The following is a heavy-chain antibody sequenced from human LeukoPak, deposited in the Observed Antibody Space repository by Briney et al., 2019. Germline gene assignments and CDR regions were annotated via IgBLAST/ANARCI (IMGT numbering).Heavy chain of an antibody. D-gene: IGHD2-21*02. Sequence: GGALRLSCASCGFTFSCYSMNWVGPARGRGLEGVSSISYGSSYIYYADSVKGRFTIARDNAKNSLYLQMNSLRAEDTAVYYCARGARAYCGGDCYSEPAYDYWGQGTLVTVSS. CDR1: GFTFSCYS. J-gene: IGHJ4*02. V-gene: IGHV3-21*01. CDR3: ARGARAYCGGDCYSEPAYDY. CDR2: ISYGSSYI.